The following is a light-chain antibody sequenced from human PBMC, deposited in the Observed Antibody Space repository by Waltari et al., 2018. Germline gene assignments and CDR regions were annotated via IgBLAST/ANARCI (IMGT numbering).Light chain of an antibody. CDR3: YSSDSTGLRV. CDR2: EDT. CDR1: ELPRKY. Sequence: YELTQPPSVSVSPGQTARITCPGHELPRKYAYWFQQKAGQAPRLVMYEDTKRPSGIPERFSGSSSGTVATLTISGAQVDDEADYYCYSSDSTGLRVFGGGTTVVVL. J-gene: IGLJ1*01. V-gene: IGLV3-10*01.